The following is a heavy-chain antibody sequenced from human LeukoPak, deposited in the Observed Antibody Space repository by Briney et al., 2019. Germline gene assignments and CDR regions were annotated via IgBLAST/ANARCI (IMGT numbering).Heavy chain of an antibody. V-gene: IGHV3-30*04. D-gene: IGHD1-26*01. CDR1: GFTFSSYA. CDR3: ARDPVYRYSGSYFHSSYFDY. J-gene: IGHJ4*02. CDR2: ISYDGSNK. Sequence: PGGSLRLSCAASGFTFSSYAMHWVRQAPGKGLEWVAVISYDGSNKYYADSVKGRFTISRDNAKNSLYLQMNSLRAEGTAVYYCARDPVYRYSGSYFHSSYFDYWGQGTLVTVSS.